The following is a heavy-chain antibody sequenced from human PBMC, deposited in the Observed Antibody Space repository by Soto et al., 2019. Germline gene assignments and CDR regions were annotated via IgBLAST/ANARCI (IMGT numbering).Heavy chain of an antibody. CDR3: ARAGFGGQQLAPGDWFDP. D-gene: IGHD6-13*01. J-gene: IGHJ5*02. CDR2: INPNSGGT. Sequence: QVQLVQSGAEVKKPGASVKVSCKVSGYTFTGYYMHWVRQAPGQGLEWMGWINPNSGGTNYAQKFQGWVTMTRDTSISTAYMELSRLRSDDTAVYYCARAGFGGQQLAPGDWFDPWGQGTLVTVSS. V-gene: IGHV1-2*04. CDR1: GYTFTGYY.